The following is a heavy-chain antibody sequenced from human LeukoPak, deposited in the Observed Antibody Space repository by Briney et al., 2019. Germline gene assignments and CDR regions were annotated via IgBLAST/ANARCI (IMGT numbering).Heavy chain of an antibody. CDR3: AAMTTVTMYSYFFDS. J-gene: IGHJ4*02. CDR1: GGSISSYY. Sequence: MSSETLSLTCTVSGGSISSYYWSWLRQPPGKGLEWIGYAADSGSTNYNPSLKSRVTISVDSSTNHFSLRLTSVTAADTAIYYCAAMTTVTMYSYFFDSWGQGTLLTVSS. CDR2: AADSGST. D-gene: IGHD4-17*01. V-gene: IGHV4-59*01.